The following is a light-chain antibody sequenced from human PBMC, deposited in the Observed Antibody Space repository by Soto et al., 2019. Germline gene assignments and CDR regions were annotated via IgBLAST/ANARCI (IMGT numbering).Light chain of an antibody. J-gene: IGLJ1*01. Sequence: QSALTQPPSASGSPGQSVAISCTGTSSDVGGYNYVSWYKHHPGQAPQLMIYEVSNWPSGVSNRFSGSKSGNTASLTISGLQADDEGDYYCSSKTSSSSPFVFGTGTKVTVL. CDR3: SSKTSSSSPFV. CDR2: EVS. V-gene: IGLV2-14*01. CDR1: SSDVGGYNY.